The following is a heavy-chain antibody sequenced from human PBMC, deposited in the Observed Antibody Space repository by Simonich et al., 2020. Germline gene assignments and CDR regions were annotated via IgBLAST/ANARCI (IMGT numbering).Heavy chain of an antibody. D-gene: IGHD3-16*01. CDR3: ARPLGIVWAFDI. CDR2: INHSGRT. J-gene: IGHJ3*02. CDR1: GGSFSGYY. Sequence: QVQLQQWGAGLLKPSETLSLTCAVYGGSFSGYYWSWIRQPPGEGLEWIGEINHSGRTNYNPSLKSRVTISVDTSKNQCSLKLSSVTAADTAVYYCARPLGIVWAFDIWGQGTMVTVSS. V-gene: IGHV4-34*01.